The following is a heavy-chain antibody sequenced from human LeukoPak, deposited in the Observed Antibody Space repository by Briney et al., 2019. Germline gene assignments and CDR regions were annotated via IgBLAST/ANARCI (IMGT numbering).Heavy chain of an antibody. Sequence: PGGSLRLSCVVSGFTFRSYHMNWVRQAPGKGLEWVANIRQDGSEKWYVDSVKGRFTISRDNAKNSPYLQMNSLRAEDTAVYYCARSGYSYGPFDYWGQGTLVTVSS. V-gene: IGHV3-7*01. CDR3: ARSGYSYGPFDY. CDR2: IRQDGSEK. CDR1: GFTFRSYH. J-gene: IGHJ4*02. D-gene: IGHD5-18*01.